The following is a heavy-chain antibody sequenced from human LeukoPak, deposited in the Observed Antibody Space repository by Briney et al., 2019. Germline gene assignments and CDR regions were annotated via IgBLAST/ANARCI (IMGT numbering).Heavy chain of an antibody. CDR3: ARGGYGDYDGTYYFDY. J-gene: IGHJ4*02. CDR2: ISAYNGNT. Sequence: GASVKVSCKASGYTFTSYGISWVRQAPGQGLEWMGWISAYNGNTNYAQKLQGRVTMTTDTSTSTAYMELSSLRSEDTAVYYCARGGYGDYDGTYYFDYWGQGTLVTVSS. V-gene: IGHV1-18*01. D-gene: IGHD4-17*01. CDR1: GYTFTSYG.